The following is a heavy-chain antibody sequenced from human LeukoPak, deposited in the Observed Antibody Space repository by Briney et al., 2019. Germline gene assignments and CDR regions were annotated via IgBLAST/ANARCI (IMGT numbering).Heavy chain of an antibody. D-gene: IGHD5-24*01. CDR2: INHSGST. V-gene: IGHV4-34*01. CDR3: ARGSRWLQIDY. CDR1: GGSFSGYY. Sequence: SETLSLTCAVYGGSFSGYYWSWIRQPPGKGLEWIGEINHSGSTNYNPSLKSRVTISVDTSKNQFSLKLSSVTAADTAVYYCARGSRWLQIDYWGQGTLVAVSS. J-gene: IGHJ4*02.